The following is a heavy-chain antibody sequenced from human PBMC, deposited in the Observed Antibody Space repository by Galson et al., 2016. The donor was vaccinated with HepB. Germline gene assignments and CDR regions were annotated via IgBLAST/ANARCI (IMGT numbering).Heavy chain of an antibody. J-gene: IGHJ6*02. CDR3: ARGSHDSFMDV. CDR2: IWYDGSNK. V-gene: IGHV3-33*01. D-gene: IGHD3-16*01. CDR1: GFTFSHFG. Sequence: SLRLSCAASGFTFSHFGMHWVRQAPGKGLEWVAFIWYDGSNKYYGDSVKGRFTIPRDNSKNIQYLHMNSLRAEDTAVYYCARGSHDSFMDVWGQGTTVTVSS.